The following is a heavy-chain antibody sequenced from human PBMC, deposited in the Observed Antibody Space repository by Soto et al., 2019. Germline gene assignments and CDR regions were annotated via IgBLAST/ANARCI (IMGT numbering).Heavy chain of an antibody. CDR1: GFTFSTYA. J-gene: IGHJ6*02. V-gene: IGHV3-30-3*01. CDR3: ARDLRKRGESDGRNMDV. D-gene: IGHD7-27*01. CDR2: ISYDGSHK. Sequence: QEQLVESGGGVVQPGGSLRLSCTASGFTFSTYAIHWVRQAPGKGLEWVAVISYDGSHKYYADAVEGRFTISRDNSKNTLYLQMTGLRAEDTAVYYGARDLRKRGESDGRNMDVWGQGTTVTVSS.